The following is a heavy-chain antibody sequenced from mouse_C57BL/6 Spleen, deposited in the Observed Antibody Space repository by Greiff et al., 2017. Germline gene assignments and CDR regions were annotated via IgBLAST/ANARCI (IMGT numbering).Heavy chain of an antibody. V-gene: IGHV1-50*01. CDR3: ARWDGSSYFDY. CDR2: IDPSDSYT. Sequence: QVQLQQPGAELVKPGASVKLSCKASGYTFTSYWMQWVKQRPGQGLEWIGEIDPSDSYTNYNQKFKGKATLTVDTSSSPAYMQLSSLTSEDSAVYYCARWDGSSYFDYWGHGTTLTVSS. D-gene: IGHD1-1*01. J-gene: IGHJ2*01. CDR1: GYTFTSYW.